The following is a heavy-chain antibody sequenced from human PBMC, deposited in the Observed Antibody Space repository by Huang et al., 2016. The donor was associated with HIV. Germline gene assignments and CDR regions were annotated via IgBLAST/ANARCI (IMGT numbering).Heavy chain of an antibody. CDR3: GGSSGYWSFDY. V-gene: IGHV1-18*04. CDR1: DYTFTSYG. J-gene: IGHJ4*02. Sequence: QVQLVQSGGEVKKPGASVKVSCKASDYTFTSYGISWVRQAPGQGLEWMGWLSTNNGDTNDAQKFQGRVTMTTDTSTSTAYMELRSLRSDDTAVYYCGGSSGYWSFDYWGQGTLVTVSS. CDR2: LSTNNGDT. D-gene: IGHD3-22*01.